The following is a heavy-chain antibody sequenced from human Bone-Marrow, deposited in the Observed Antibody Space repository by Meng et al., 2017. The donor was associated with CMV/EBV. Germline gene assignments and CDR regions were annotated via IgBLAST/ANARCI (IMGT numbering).Heavy chain of an antibody. CDR3: ARDGELLWFGENPTGFDP. CDR1: GFTFSDYY. Sequence: GGSLRLSCAASGFTFSDYYMSWIRQAPGKGLEWVSSISSSSSYIYYADSVKGRFTISRDNAKNSLYLQMNSLRAEDTAVYYCARDGELLWFGENPTGFDPWGQGTLVTVSS. D-gene: IGHD3-10*01. J-gene: IGHJ5*02. V-gene: IGHV3-11*06. CDR2: ISSSSSYI.